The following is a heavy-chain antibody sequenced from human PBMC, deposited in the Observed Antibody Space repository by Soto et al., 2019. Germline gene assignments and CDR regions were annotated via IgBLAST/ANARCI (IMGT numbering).Heavy chain of an antibody. Sequence: ASVKVSCKASGYTFTGYYMHWVRQAPGQGLEWMGWINPNSGGTNYAQKFQGWVTMTRDTSISTAYMELSRLRSDDTAVYYCARDSPYSNSPFDYWGQGTLVTISS. CDR1: GYTFTGYY. J-gene: IGHJ4*02. V-gene: IGHV1-2*04. D-gene: IGHD4-4*01. CDR3: ARDSPYSNSPFDY. CDR2: INPNSGGT.